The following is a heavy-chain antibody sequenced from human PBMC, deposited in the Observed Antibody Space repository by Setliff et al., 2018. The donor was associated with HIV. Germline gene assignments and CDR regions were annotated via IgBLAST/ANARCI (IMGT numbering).Heavy chain of an antibody. CDR2: VSHSGSA. Sequence: PSETLSLTCAVYGGSFSGSYWTWIRQPSGEGLEWIGEVSHSGSANYNPSLMSRVTVSVDASKNQFSLTMTAATAADAAMYYCVRGRIRMSSRPTRVFDVWGQGTRVTVSS. CDR3: VRGRIRMSSRPTRVFDV. CDR1: GGSFSGSY. J-gene: IGHJ3*01. V-gene: IGHV4-34*01.